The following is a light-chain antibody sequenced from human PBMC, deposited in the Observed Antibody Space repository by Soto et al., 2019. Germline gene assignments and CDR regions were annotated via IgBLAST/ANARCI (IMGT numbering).Light chain of an antibody. CDR3: QQDDNLPIT. V-gene: IGKV1-33*01. Sequence: DIKMTQSPSSLSASVGVIVTITFQASKDISNYVNWYQQKPGKAPKLLIYDASKLETGVPLMFSGSASGTDFNSTITSLQPEDVPTYYCQQDDNLPITFGQGTRLEIK. CDR2: DAS. J-gene: IGKJ5*01. CDR1: KDISNY.